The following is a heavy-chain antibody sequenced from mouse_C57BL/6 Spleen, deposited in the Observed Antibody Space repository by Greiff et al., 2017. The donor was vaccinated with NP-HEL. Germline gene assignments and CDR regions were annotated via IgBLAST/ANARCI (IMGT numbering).Heavy chain of an antibody. D-gene: IGHD2-4*01. CDR2: IYPGGGYT. V-gene: IGHV1-63*01. CDR3: ARGDYDEGGYYAMDY. Sequence: QVQLQQSGAELVRPGTSVKLSCKASGYTFTNYWIGWAKQRPGHGLEWIGYIYPGGGYTNYIEKFKGKATLTADKSSSTAYMQFSSLTSEDSAMYCCARGDYDEGGYYAMDYWGQGTTVTVSS. CDR1: GYTFTNYW. J-gene: IGHJ4*01.